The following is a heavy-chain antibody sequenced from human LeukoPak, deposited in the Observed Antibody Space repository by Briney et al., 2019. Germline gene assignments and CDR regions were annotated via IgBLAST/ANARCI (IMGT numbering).Heavy chain of an antibody. J-gene: IGHJ4*02. CDR3: VRSRDSSGYYYLI. V-gene: IGHV5-51*01. CDR2: IYPGDSES. D-gene: IGHD3-22*01. CDR1: GYSFTNYW. Sequence: GESLKISCEASGYSFTNYWIGWVRQMPGKGLEWMGIIYPGDSESKYSPSFQGQVTISADKSISTAYLQWSSLKASDTAMYYCVRSRDSSGYYYLIWGQGTLVTVSS.